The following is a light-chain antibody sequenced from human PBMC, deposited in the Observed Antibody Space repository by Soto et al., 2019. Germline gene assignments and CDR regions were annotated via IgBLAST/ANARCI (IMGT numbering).Light chain of an antibody. Sequence: DIVMTQSPDSLAVSLGERATINCKYSQSVLYSSNNKNYLAWYQQKPGQPPKLLIYWASTRESGVPDRFSGSGSGTDFTLTISSLQAEDVAVYYCQHYYTTPLAFSGGTKVEIK. J-gene: IGKJ4*01. V-gene: IGKV4-1*01. CDR1: QSVLYSSNNKNY. CDR2: WAS. CDR3: QHYYTTPLA.